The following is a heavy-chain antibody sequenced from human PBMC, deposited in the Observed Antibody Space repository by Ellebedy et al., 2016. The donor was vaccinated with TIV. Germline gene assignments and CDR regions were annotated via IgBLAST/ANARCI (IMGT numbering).Heavy chain of an antibody. V-gene: IGHV1-24*01. Sequence: AASVTVSCKVFGYTLTELSMHWVRQAPGKGLEWMGGFDPEDGETIYAQKFQGRVTMTEDTSTDTAYMELSSLRSEDTAVYYCATDIAGAVAAHYYHGMDVWGQGTTVTVSS. CDR2: FDPEDGET. CDR3: ATDIAGAVAAHYYHGMDV. D-gene: IGHD6-19*01. CDR1: GYTLTELS. J-gene: IGHJ6*02.